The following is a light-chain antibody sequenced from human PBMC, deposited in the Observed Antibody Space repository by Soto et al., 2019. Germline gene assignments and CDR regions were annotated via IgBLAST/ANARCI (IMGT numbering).Light chain of an antibody. J-gene: IGLJ1*01. CDR1: SSDVGGYDY. CDR3: SSYTSSITLGV. Sequence: QSALTQPASVSGSPAQSITISCTGTSSDVGGYDYVSWYQQHPGKAPKLMIYDVSNRPSGVSNRFSGSKSGNTASLTISGLQDEDEADYYCSSYTSSITLGVFGSGTKVTVL. V-gene: IGLV2-14*01. CDR2: DVS.